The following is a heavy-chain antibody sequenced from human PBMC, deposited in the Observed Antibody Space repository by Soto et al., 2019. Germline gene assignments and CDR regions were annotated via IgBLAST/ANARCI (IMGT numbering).Heavy chain of an antibody. CDR2: IYYSGST. D-gene: IGHD3-9*01. V-gene: IGHV4-30-4*01. CDR3: VRFWPPTYSDALTDYTDAFDY. J-gene: IGHJ4*02. CDR1: GGSISSGNYY. Sequence: SETLSLTCTVSGGSISSGNYYWSWIRQPPGKGLEWIGYIYYSGSTYYNPSLKSRVRISVDTSENQFSLTLTSVTAADTAVYYCVRFWPPTYSDALTDYTDAFDYWGQGILVTVSS.